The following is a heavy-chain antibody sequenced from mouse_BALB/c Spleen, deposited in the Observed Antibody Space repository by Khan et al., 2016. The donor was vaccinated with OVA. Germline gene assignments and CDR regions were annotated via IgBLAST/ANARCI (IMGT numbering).Heavy chain of an antibody. CDR2: INLSSGYT. V-gene: IGHV1-4*01. CDR1: GYTFTSYT. J-gene: IGHJ2*01. CDR3: ARKSTRASY. D-gene: IGHD3-1*01. Sequence: QVQLKESGAELVKPGASVKMSCKASGYTFTSYTMHWVKQRPGQGLEWIGYINLSSGYTKYNQKFKDKATLTADKSSSTAYMQLSSLTSEDSAVYYCARKSTRASYWGQGTTLTVSS.